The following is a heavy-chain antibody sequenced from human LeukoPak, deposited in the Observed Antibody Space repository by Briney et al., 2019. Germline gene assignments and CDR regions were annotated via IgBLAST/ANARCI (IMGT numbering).Heavy chain of an antibody. D-gene: IGHD5-24*01. CDR1: GGSISSYY. Sequence: PSETLSLTCTVSGGSISSYYWSWIRQPPGKGLEWIGYIYYSGSTNYNPSLKSRVTVSVDRSKNQFSLKLNSVTAADTAVYYCARDLEMSIPEVAFDIWGQGTMVTVSS. J-gene: IGHJ3*02. V-gene: IGHV4-59*12. CDR3: ARDLEMSIPEVAFDI. CDR2: IYYSGST.